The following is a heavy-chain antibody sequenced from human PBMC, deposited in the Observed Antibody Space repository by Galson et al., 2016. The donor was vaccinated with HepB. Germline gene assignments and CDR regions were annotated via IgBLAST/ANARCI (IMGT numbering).Heavy chain of an antibody. V-gene: IGHV3-7*01. J-gene: IGHJ4*02. D-gene: IGHD6-19*01. CDR2: IKQDGSIK. Sequence: SLRLSCAASGFTSNSYWMNWVRQAPGKGLEWVANIKQDGSIKYYVDSVRGRFTISRDNAKNSLFLQMNTLSAEDTAAYYCVRPLGGGWGPLSYWGQGILVTVSS. CDR3: VRPLGGGWGPLSY. CDR1: GFTSNSYW.